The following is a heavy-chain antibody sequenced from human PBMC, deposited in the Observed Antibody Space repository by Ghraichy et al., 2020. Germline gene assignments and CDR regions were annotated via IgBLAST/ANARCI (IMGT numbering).Heavy chain of an antibody. CDR3: AKVGRGQLLLEDV. V-gene: IGHV3-23*01. Sequence: GALRLSCAASGFTFSSYAMSWVRQAPGKGLEWVSAISGSGGSTYYADSVKGRFTISRDNSKNTLYLQMNSLRAEDTAVYYCAKVGRGQLLLEDVWGQGTTVTVSS. CDR1: GFTFSSYA. J-gene: IGHJ6*02. D-gene: IGHD2-2*01. CDR2: ISGSGGST.